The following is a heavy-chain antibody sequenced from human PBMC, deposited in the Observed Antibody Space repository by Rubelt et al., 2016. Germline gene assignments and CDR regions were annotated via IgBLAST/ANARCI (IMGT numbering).Heavy chain of an antibody. CDR3: ARVMAA. J-gene: IGHJ4*02. V-gene: IGHV3-30*04. CDR1: GFTFTSYA. D-gene: IGHD6-6*01. CDR2: ISSDGRNK. Sequence: QVQLVESGGGVVQPGRSLRLSCAASGFTFTSYAMHWVRQAPGKGLEWVAVISSDGRNKYYADSVKGRFTISRDNSKNTLYLQRNNLRGEDTAVSYCARVMAAWGQGTLVTVSS.